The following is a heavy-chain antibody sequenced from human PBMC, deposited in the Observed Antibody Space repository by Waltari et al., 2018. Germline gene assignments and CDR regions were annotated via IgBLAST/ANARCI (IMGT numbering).Heavy chain of an antibody. CDR1: GGSISSYY. V-gene: IGHV4-59*01. CDR2: IYYSGST. D-gene: IGHD3-10*01. CDR3: ARDHAGEGFGDY. J-gene: IGHJ4*02. Sequence: QVQLQESGPGLVKPSETLSLTCTVSGGSISSYYWSWIRPPPGKGLEWIGYIYYSGSTSDNPSLKGRVTISGDTAKNQFSLKLSSVTAADTAVYYCARDHAGEGFGDYWGQGTLVTVSS.